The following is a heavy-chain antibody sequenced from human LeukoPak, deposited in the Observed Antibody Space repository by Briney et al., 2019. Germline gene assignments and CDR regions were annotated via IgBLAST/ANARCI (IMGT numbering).Heavy chain of an antibody. D-gene: IGHD2-15*01. CDR1: GFTFSSFG. J-gene: IGHJ4*02. V-gene: IGHV3-48*02. CDR3: AQKGGTDH. CDR2: ISSTSSAI. Sequence: GRSLRLSCAASGFTFSSFGMNWVRQAPGKGLEWISYISSTSSAISYADSVKGRFTISRDNAKNSLYLQMSSLRDEDTAVYYCAQKGGTDHWGQGTLVTVSS.